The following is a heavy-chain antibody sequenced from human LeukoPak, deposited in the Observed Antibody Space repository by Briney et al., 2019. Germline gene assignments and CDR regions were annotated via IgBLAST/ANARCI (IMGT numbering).Heavy chain of an antibody. Sequence: GGSLRLSCAASGFTFSSYAMSWVRQAPGKGLEWVSAISGSGGSTYYADSVKGRFTISRDNSKNTLYLQMNSLRAEDTAVYSCAKGGYCSGGSCYSVDYWGQGTLVTVSS. V-gene: IGHV3-23*01. CDR1: GFTFSSYA. D-gene: IGHD2-15*01. CDR2: ISGSGGST. CDR3: AKGGYCSGGSCYSVDY. J-gene: IGHJ4*02.